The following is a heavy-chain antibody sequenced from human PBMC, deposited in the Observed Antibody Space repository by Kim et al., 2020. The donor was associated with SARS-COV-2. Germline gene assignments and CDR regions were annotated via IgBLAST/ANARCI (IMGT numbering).Heavy chain of an antibody. CDR3: AKDGKAASSGWYTGRLWFDP. CDR1: GFTFSSYA. CDR2: ISGSGGST. Sequence: GGSLRLSCAASGFTFSSYAMSWVRQAPGKGLEWVSAISGSGGSTYYADSVKGRFTISRDNSKNTLYLQMNSLRAEDTAVYYCAKDGKAASSGWYTGRLWFDPWGQGTLVTVSS. J-gene: IGHJ5*02. V-gene: IGHV3-23*01. D-gene: IGHD6-19*01.